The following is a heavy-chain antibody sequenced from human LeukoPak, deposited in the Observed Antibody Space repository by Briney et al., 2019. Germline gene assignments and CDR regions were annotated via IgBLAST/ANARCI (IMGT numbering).Heavy chain of an antibody. Sequence: SETLSLTCTVSGGSISSYYWSWIRQPPGKGLEWIGYIYYSGSTNYNPSLKSRVTISVDTSKSQFSLKLSSVTAADTAVYYCASEIYSGGYSGLAYWGQGTLVTVSS. CDR3: ASEIYSGGYSGLAY. CDR2: IYYSGST. V-gene: IGHV4-59*01. CDR1: GGSISSYY. J-gene: IGHJ4*02. D-gene: IGHD1-26*01.